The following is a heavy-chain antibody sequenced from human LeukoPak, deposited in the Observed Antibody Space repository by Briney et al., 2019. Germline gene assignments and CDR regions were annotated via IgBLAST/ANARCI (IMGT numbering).Heavy chain of an antibody. J-gene: IGHJ4*02. V-gene: IGHV3-74*01. CDR3: ARGGGYSSGWYHQPFDY. Sequence: PGGSLRLSCAASRFSFSNYWMHWVRQAPGKGLVWVSRVKSDGSNPSYADSVKGRFTISRDNAKNSLYLQMNSLRAEDTAVYYCARGGGYSSGWYHQPFDYWGQGTLVTVSS. CDR2: VKSDGSNP. D-gene: IGHD6-19*01. CDR1: RFSFSNYW.